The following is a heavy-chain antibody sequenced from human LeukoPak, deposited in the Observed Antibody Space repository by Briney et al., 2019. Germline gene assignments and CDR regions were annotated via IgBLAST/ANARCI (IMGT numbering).Heavy chain of an antibody. J-gene: IGHJ4*02. CDR1: GGSISSGSYY. D-gene: IGHD3-9*01. V-gene: IGHV4-61*02. CDR2: IYTSGST. CDR3: ARDDILTGYYEG. Sequence: PSQTLSLTCTVSGGSISSGSYYWSWIRQPAGKGLEWIGRIYTSGSTNYSPSLKSRVTISVDTSKNQFSLKLSSVTAADTAVYYCARDDILTGYYEGWGQGTLVTVSS.